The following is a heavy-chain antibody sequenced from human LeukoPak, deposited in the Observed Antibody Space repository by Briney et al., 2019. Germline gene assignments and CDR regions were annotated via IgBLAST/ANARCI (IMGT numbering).Heavy chain of an antibody. CDR3: AREAYCGADCYSGFDY. CDR2: IYDSGST. V-gene: IGHV4-59*01. Sequence: SETPSLTCTVSGGSISSYYWSWIRQPPGKGLEWIGYIYDSGSTSYNPSLKSRVTISVDTSKNQFSLRLSSVTAADTAVYYCAREAYCGADCYSGFDYWGQGTLVTVSS. D-gene: IGHD2-21*02. CDR1: GGSISSYY. J-gene: IGHJ4*02.